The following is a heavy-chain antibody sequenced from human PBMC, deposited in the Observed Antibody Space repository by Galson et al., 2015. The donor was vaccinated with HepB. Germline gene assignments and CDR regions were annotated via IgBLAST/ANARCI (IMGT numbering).Heavy chain of an antibody. D-gene: IGHD3-10*01. CDR2: ISTTSDTM. Sequence: SLRLSCAASGFTFSSYTMNWVRQAPGKGLESVAYISTTSDTMYYADSVKGRFTISRDNAQNSLYLQMNSLRDEDTAVYYCARVYFGSGSSSAYWYFDLWGRGALVTVSS. V-gene: IGHV3-48*02. CDR1: GFTFSSYT. J-gene: IGHJ2*01. CDR3: ARVYFGSGSSSAYWYFDL.